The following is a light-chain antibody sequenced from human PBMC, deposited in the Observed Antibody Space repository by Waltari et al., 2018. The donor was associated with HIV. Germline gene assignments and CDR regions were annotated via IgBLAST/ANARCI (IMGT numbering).Light chain of an antibody. CDR2: DNK. J-gene: IGLJ2*01. CDR3: GTWDSSLSAVV. Sequence: QSVLTQPPSVSAAPGQKVTISCSGSSSNIGNNYVSWYQQLPGTAPKLLIYDNKERPSGIPDRFAGSKSGTSATLGSTGLQTGDEADYYCGTWDSSLSAVVFGGGTKLTVL. CDR1: SSNIGNNY. V-gene: IGLV1-51*01.